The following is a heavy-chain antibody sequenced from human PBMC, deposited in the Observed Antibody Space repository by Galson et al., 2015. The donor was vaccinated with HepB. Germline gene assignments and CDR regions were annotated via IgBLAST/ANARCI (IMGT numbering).Heavy chain of an antibody. J-gene: IGHJ2*01. CDR2: IRYDGSNK. CDR1: GFTFSTYG. D-gene: IGHD3-10*01. CDR3: AKDSRIGARNYYGSGSYYNPKEFWYFDL. Sequence: SLRLSCAASGFTFSTYGMHWVRQAPGKGLEWVAFIRYDGSNKYYADSVKGRFTISRDNSKNTLYLQMNSLRAEDTAVYYCAKDSRIGARNYYGSGSYYNPKEFWYFDLWGRGTLVTVSS. V-gene: IGHV3-30*02.